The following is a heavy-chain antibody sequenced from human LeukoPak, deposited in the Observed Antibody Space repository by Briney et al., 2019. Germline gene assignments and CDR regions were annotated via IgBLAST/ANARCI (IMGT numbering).Heavy chain of an antibody. CDR3: ARDPPYYYDSSGYEGGDY. Sequence: GGSLRLSCAASGFTFSSYEMSWVRQAPGKGLEWVSYISSSGSTIYYADSVKGRFTISRDNAKNSLYLQMNSLRAEDTAVYYCARDPPYYYDSSGYEGGDYWGQGTLVTVSS. V-gene: IGHV3-48*03. CDR1: GFTFSSYE. CDR2: ISSSGSTI. J-gene: IGHJ4*02. D-gene: IGHD3-22*01.